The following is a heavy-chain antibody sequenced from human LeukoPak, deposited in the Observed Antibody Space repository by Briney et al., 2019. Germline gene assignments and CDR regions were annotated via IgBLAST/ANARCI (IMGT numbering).Heavy chain of an antibody. D-gene: IGHD6-19*01. V-gene: IGHV3-21*01. CDR2: ISSSSSYI. CDR1: GFTFSSYS. J-gene: IGHJ6*02. Sequence: GGSLRLSCAASGFTFSSYSMSWVRQAPGKGLEWVSSISSSSSYIYYADSVKGRFTISRDNAKNSLYLQMNSLRAEDTAVYYCASTYSSGWNGEYYYYGMDVWGQGTTVTVSS. CDR3: ASTYSSGWNGEYYYYGMDV.